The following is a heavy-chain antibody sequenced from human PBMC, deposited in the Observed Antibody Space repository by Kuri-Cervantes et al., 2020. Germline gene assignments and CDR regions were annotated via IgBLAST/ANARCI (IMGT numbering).Heavy chain of an antibody. Sequence: SLKISCAASGFTFDDYAMHWVRQAPGKGLEWVSGISWNSGSIGYADSVKGRFTISRDNAKNSLYLQMNSLRAEDTALYYCAKGGHSSGYYRFDYWGQGTLVTVSS. CDR3: AKGGHSSGYYRFDY. J-gene: IGHJ4*02. D-gene: IGHD3-22*01. CDR1: GFTFDDYA. V-gene: IGHV3-9*01. CDR2: ISWNSGSI.